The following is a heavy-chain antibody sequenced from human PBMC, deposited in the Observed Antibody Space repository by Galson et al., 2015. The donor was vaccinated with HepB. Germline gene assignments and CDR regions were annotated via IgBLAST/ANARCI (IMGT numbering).Heavy chain of an antibody. D-gene: IGHD2-8*01. CDR1: GFAFSRYA. V-gene: IGHV4-59*04. CDR3: AREWKVYEMGFYFGMDV. J-gene: IGHJ6*02. Sequence: LRLSCAASGFAFSRYAMSWVRQPPGKGLEWIGNIYYSGSTSYNPSLKSRVTMSVATSKNQFSLQLSSVTAADTTVYYCAREWKVYEMGFYFGMDVWGQGTTVTVSS. CDR2: IYYSGST.